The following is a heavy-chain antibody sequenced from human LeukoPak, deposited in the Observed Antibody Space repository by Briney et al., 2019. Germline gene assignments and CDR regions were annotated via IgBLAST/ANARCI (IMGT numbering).Heavy chain of an antibody. CDR2: ISSISGEI. CDR3: ARDHGYAFDY. Sequence: ETLSLTCTVSGGSISSSSYYWGWIRQAPGKGLEWVSYISSISGEIWYADSVKGRFTISRDDAKNSLYLQMNSLRDEDTAVYYCARDHGYAFDYWGQGTLVTVSS. J-gene: IGHJ4*02. D-gene: IGHD5-12*01. V-gene: IGHV3-48*02. CDR1: GGSISSSS.